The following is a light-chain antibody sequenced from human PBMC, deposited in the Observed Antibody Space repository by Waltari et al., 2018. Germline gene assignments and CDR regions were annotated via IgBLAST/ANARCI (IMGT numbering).Light chain of an antibody. CDR3: QQYDSWPQT. Sequence: EVVMTQSPATLSVSPGERATLFCRTSRRVDYNLAWYQHKPGQAPRLLIYDISTRIPGIPARFSGGGSGTLFTLTISSLQSEDFAVYYCQQYDSWPQTFGGGTKVEIK. V-gene: IGKV3-15*01. CDR2: DIS. CDR1: RRVDYN. J-gene: IGKJ4*01.